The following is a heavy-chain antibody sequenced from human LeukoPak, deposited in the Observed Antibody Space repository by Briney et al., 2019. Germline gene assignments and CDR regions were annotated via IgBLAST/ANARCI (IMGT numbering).Heavy chain of an antibody. D-gene: IGHD2-21*01. CDR2: ISGSGGST. Sequence: PGGSLRLSCAASGFTFSSYALSWGRQAPGKGREGVSAISGSGGSTYYADSVKGRFTISRDNSKNTLYLQMNSLRAEDTAVYYCAKFLPTHIVVANYYFDYWGQGTLVTVSS. V-gene: IGHV3-23*01. CDR3: AKFLPTHIVVANYYFDY. J-gene: IGHJ4*02. CDR1: GFTFSSYA.